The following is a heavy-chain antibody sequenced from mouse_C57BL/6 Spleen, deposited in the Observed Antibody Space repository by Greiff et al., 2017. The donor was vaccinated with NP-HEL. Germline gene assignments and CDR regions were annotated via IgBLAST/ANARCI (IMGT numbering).Heavy chain of an antibody. CDR2: IDPETGGT. J-gene: IGHJ4*01. V-gene: IGHV1-15*01. D-gene: IGHD4-1*01. Sequence: QVQLQQSGAELVRPGASVTLSCKASGYTFTDYEMHWVKQTPVHGLEWIGAIDPETGGTAYNQKFKGKAILTADKSSSTAYMELRSLTSEDSAVDYCTRRTGTEDYAMDYWGQGTSVTVSS. CDR3: TRRTGTEDYAMDY. CDR1: GYTFTDYE.